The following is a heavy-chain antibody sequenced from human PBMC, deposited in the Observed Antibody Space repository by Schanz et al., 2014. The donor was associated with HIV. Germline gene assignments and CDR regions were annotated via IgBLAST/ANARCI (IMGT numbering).Heavy chain of an antibody. D-gene: IGHD3-3*01. J-gene: IGHJ4*02. Sequence: QVQLVQSGPEVKKPGASVKISCKASGYTFTNYPISWVRQAPGQGLEWVGGIIPVFGAPTYAQKFQGRVTISADKSTTTAYMEVRSLRSEDTAVYYCARGAKFLVWSFDYWGRGTLVAVSS. V-gene: IGHV1-69*06. CDR3: ARGAKFLVWSFDY. CDR2: IIPVFGAP. CDR1: GYTFTNYP.